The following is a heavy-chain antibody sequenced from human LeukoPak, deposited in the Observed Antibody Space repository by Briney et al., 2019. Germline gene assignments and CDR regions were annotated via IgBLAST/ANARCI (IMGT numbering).Heavy chain of an antibody. D-gene: IGHD4-11*01. J-gene: IGHJ6*03. CDR1: GGTFSSYA. CDR2: IIPIFGTA. V-gene: IGHV1-69*06. CDR3: ASGGSNRYYYYYYYMDV. Sequence: GASVKVSCKASGGTFSSYAISWVRQAPGQGLEWMGGIIPIFGTANYAQKFQGRVTITADKSTSTAYMELSSLRSEDTAVYYCASGGSNRYYYYYYYMDVWGKGTTVTVSS.